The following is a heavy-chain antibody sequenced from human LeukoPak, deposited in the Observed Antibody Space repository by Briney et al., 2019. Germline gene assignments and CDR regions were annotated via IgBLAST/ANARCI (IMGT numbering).Heavy chain of an antibody. V-gene: IGHV4-59*01. Sequence: SETLSLTCTVSGGSISSYYWSWIRQPPGKGLEWIGCIYYSGSTNYNPSFKSRVTISVDTSKSQFSLKLSSVTAADTAVYYCARGRRDTAMIIYYYYYYMDVWGKGTTVTISS. CDR1: GGSISSYY. D-gene: IGHD5-18*01. CDR2: IYYSGST. CDR3: ARGRRDTAMIIYYYYYYMDV. J-gene: IGHJ6*03.